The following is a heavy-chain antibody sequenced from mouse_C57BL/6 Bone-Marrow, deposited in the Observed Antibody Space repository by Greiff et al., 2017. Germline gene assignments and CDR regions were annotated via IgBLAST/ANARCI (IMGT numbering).Heavy chain of an antibody. V-gene: IGHV1-82*01. CDR2: IYPGAGDT. D-gene: IGHD2-2*01. CDR3: ARGGYDAWFAY. Sequence: QVHVKQSGPELVKPGASVKISCKASGYAFSSSWMNWVKQRPGKGLEWIGRIYPGAGDTNYNGKFKGKATLTADKSSSTAYMQLSSLTSEDSAVYFCARGGYDAWFAYWGQGTLVTVSA. CDR1: GYAFSSSW. J-gene: IGHJ3*01.